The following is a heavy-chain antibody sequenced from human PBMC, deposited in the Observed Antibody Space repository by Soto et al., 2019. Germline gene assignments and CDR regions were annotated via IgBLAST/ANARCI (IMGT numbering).Heavy chain of an antibody. CDR3: AKASRDYDWIFDY. V-gene: IGHV3-23*01. CDR2: LSAGGGTT. D-gene: IGHD5-12*01. Sequence: EVQLLESGGGLVQPGGSLRLPCAASGSPFTSIAMAGVRQAPGKGWEWVSALSAGGGTTYYADSVKGRFTISRDSSKNTLYLQMNSLRAEDTAVYYCAKASRDYDWIFDYWGQGILVTVSS. CDR1: GSPFTSIA. J-gene: IGHJ4*02.